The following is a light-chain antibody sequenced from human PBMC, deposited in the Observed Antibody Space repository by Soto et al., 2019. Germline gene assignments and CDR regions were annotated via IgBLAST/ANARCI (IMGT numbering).Light chain of an antibody. CDR3: QQYNSQRP. V-gene: IGKV1-5*03. Sequence: DIQMTQSPSTPSASVGDRVTITCRASQYISSWLAWYQQKPGKAPKLLIYKPSSLESGVPSRVSGSGSGTEFTLTISSLQHDDFATYYCQQYNSQRPFGQGTKVEIK. J-gene: IGKJ1*01. CDR1: QYISSW. CDR2: KPS.